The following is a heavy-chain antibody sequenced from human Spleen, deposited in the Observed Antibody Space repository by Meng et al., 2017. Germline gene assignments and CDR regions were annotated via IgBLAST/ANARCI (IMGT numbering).Heavy chain of an antibody. CDR2: ISSSGDTM. Sequence: GESLKISCAASGFAFSVYEMNWVRQAPGKGLEWVSHISSSGDTMYYADSVKGRFTISRDNARNSLYLQMNSLRAEDTAVYYCARFVYYDSRGSGNYFDYWGQGTLVTVSS. CDR1: GFAFSVYE. CDR3: ARFVYYDSRGSGNYFDY. V-gene: IGHV3-48*03. D-gene: IGHD3-22*01. J-gene: IGHJ4*02.